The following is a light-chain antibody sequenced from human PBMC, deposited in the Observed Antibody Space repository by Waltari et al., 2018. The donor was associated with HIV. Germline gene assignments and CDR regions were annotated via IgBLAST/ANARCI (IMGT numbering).Light chain of an antibody. Sequence: QSVLTQPPSVSGTPGQRVTISCSGSSSNVGSTYVYWYQHLPGTAPNPLIYRDNQRPSGVPDRFSGSKSGTSASMAISGLRSEDEADYHCAAWDDSLSALVFGGGTKLAVL. CDR2: RDN. CDR1: SSNVGSTY. V-gene: IGLV1-47*01. J-gene: IGLJ2*01. CDR3: AAWDDSLSALV.